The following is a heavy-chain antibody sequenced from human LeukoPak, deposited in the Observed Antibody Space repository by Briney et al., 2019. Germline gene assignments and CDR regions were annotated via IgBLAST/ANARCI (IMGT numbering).Heavy chain of an antibody. CDR1: GFTFGHYE. CDR2: ISGGGTSM. V-gene: IGHV3-48*03. J-gene: IGHJ4*02. D-gene: IGHD3-10*01. CDR3: ARVIGYYGSGRNYYFDC. Sequence: PGGSLRLSCAASGFTFGHYEMNWVRQAPGKGLEWISHISGGGTSMYYADSVEGRFTVSRDNAKNSMYLQMDSLRAEDTAVYFCARVIGYYGSGRNYYFDCWGQGTLVTVSS.